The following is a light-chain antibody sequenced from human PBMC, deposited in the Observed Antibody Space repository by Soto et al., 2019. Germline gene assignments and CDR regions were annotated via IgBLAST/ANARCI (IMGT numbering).Light chain of an antibody. CDR1: QNVYNNY. CDR3: QQDGSSIT. J-gene: IGKJ4*01. Sequence: EIVLTQSPGTLSLSPGERATLSCRASQNVYNNYIAWYQQKPGQAPRTVIYGASIRATGIPDRFSGSGSGTDFTLSISRLEPEDSAVYYCQQDGSSITFGGGTKVEIK. V-gene: IGKV3-20*01. CDR2: GAS.